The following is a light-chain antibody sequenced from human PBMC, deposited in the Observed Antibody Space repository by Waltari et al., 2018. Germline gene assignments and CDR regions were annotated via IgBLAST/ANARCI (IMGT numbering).Light chain of an antibody. CDR2: GAS. Sequence: EIVLTQSPGPLSLSPGERATLSCRASQSVSSSYLAWYQQKPGQAPRLLIYGASSRATGIPDRFSGSGSGTDFTLTISRLEPEDFAVYYCQQYGSSPQTFGQGTKVEIK. CDR1: QSVSSSY. J-gene: IGKJ1*01. CDR3: QQYGSSPQT. V-gene: IGKV3-20*01.